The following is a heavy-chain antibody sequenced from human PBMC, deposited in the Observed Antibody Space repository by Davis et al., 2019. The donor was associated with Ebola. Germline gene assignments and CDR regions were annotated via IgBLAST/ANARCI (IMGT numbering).Heavy chain of an antibody. Sequence: GESLKISCAVSGFSFGDYYVNWCRQAPGKGLEWLAIIYNGGTTSYSDGVKGRFTISRHNYKDTLYLQVNTLRAEDTAVYYCARDPYSNYEGSYGIDIWGQRTTVTVSS. D-gene: IGHD4-11*01. CDR1: GFSFGDYY. J-gene: IGHJ6*02. CDR3: ARDPYSNYEGSYGIDI. CDR2: IYNGGTT. V-gene: IGHV3-53*01.